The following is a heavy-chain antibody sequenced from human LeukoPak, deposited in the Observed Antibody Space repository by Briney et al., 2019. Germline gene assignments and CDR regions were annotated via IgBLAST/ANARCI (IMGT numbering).Heavy chain of an antibody. D-gene: IGHD2-15*01. CDR2: IHPNSGGT. CDR1: GYSLSGYF. Sequence: GASVKVSCKASGYSLSGYFIHWVRQAPGQGLEWMGWIHPNSGGTNSAQKFQGRVTMSRDTSNNTAYMELSRLRSDDTAVYYCARDPTNCSGGSCYPSYLDYWGQGTLVTVSS. J-gene: IGHJ4*02. V-gene: IGHV1-2*02. CDR3: ARDPTNCSGGSCYPSYLDY.